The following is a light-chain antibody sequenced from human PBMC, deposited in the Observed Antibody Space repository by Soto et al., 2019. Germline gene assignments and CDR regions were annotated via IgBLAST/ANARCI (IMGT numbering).Light chain of an antibody. CDR3: GTWDSSLSAV. J-gene: IGLJ2*01. Sequence: QSVLTQPPSVSAAPGQKVTISCSGSSSNIGNNYVSWYQQLPGTAPKLLIYENNKRPSGIPDRFSGSKSGTSATLGITGLQTGDEADYYCGTWDSSLSAVLGGGTKQTVL. CDR1: SSNIGNNY. V-gene: IGLV1-51*02. CDR2: ENN.